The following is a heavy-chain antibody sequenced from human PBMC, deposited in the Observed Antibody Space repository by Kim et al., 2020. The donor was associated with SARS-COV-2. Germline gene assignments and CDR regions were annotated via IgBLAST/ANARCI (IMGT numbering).Heavy chain of an antibody. D-gene: IGHD3-10*01. V-gene: IGHV3-74*01. CDR3: ARDRARGSRSNWFDP. J-gene: IGHJ5*02. Sequence: GGSLRLSCAASGFTFSSHWMHWVRQAPGKGLVWVSRINGDGRNTTYADSVKGRFTISRDNAKNTLYLQMNSLRAEDTAVYYCARDRARGSRSNWFDPWGQGTLVIVSS. CDR2: INGDGRNT. CDR1: GFTFSSHW.